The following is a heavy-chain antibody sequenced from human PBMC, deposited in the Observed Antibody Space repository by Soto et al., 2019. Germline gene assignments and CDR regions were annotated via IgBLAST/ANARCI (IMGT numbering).Heavy chain of an antibody. CDR3: ALNTVGTPLAFDI. D-gene: IGHD4-17*01. V-gene: IGHV2-5*02. CDR2: IYWDDYK. Sequence: QITLKESGPTLVKPTQTLTLRCTVSGLSLSTSGVGVGWIRQPPGKALEWLALIYWDDYKPLSPSLKSRVTITKDTSKNQVVFTMTNMYPVDTGTYYCALNTVGTPLAFDIWGQGTVVTVSS. J-gene: IGHJ3*02. CDR1: GLSLSTSGVG.